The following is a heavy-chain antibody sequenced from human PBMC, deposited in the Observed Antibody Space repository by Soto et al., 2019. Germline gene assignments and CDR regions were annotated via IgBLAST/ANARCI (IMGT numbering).Heavy chain of an antibody. CDR1: GYSFTNYW. J-gene: IGHJ5*02. CDR2: IYPSDSDT. D-gene: IGHD4-17*01. V-gene: IGHV5-51*01. CDR3: ARLGFYGDFSSNYFDP. Sequence: GESLKISCKGSGYSFTNYWIAWVRQMPGKGLEYMGIIYPSDSDTRYSPSFQGQVTISADKSISTAYLQWSGLKASDTAIYYCARLGFYGDFSSNYFDPWGQGDLVTVSS.